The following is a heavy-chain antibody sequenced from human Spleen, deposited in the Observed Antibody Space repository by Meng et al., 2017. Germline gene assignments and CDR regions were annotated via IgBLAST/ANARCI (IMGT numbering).Heavy chain of an antibody. CDR3: AKFVSVSFGDPDY. V-gene: IGHV3-23*04. J-gene: IGHJ4*02. Sequence: VQLVESGGGVVQPGRSLRLSCAVSGFTFSNYAMSWVRQAPGKGLEWVSGITGSGGSTFYADSVKGRFTISRDNSKNILYLQMNSLRAEDTAMYYCAKFVSVSFGDPDYWGQGTLVTVSS. CDR1: GFTFSNYA. D-gene: IGHD3-10*01. CDR2: ITGSGGST.